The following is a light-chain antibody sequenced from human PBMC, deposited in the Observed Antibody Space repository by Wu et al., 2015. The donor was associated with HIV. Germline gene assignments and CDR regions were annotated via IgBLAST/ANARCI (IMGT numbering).Light chain of an antibody. Sequence: EIVLTQSPATLSVSPGERVTLSCRASESVTRSVVWYQQKPGQAPRLLIYGGSTRATGIPARFSGSVSGTEFTLTISGLEPEDFGVYYCQHRSDWPTFGQGTKVEIQ. V-gene: IGKV3-11*01. CDR1: ESVTRS. CDR2: GGS. CDR3: QHRSDWPT. J-gene: IGKJ1*01.